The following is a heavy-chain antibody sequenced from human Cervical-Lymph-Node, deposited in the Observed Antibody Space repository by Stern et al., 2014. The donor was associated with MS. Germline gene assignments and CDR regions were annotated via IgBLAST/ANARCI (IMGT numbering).Heavy chain of an antibody. CDR1: GGSVSSTNW. Sequence: QVQLQESGPGLVKPSGTLSLTCAVSGGSVSSTNWWSWVRQSPGKGLEWIGNIYHSGASNYRPSLRSRASISLDTSKNHLSLHLTSVTAADTAVYYCARERQQYCNSEGCSYWYFDLWGRGTLVTVSS. CDR2: IYHSGAS. J-gene: IGHJ2*01. D-gene: IGHD2/OR15-2a*01. V-gene: IGHV4-4*02. CDR3: ARERQQYCNSEGCSYWYFDL.